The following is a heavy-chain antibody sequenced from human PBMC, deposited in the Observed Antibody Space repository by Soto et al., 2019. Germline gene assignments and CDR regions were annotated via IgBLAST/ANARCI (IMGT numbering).Heavy chain of an antibody. D-gene: IGHD3-9*01. Sequence: ASVKVSCKASGFTFTSSAVQWVRQARGQRLEWIGWIVVGSGNTNYAQKFQERVTITRDMSTSTAYMELSSLRSEDTAVYYCAAPRRYFDWLADYYGMDVWGQGTTVTVS. CDR2: IVVGSGNT. CDR3: AAPRRYFDWLADYYGMDV. J-gene: IGHJ6*02. V-gene: IGHV1-58*01. CDR1: GFTFTSSA.